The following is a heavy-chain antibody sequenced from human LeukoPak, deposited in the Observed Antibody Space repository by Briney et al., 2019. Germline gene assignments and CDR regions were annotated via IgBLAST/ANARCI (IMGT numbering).Heavy chain of an antibody. D-gene: IGHD6-13*01. CDR3: ARGRSAGRFDY. CDR2: INHSGST. V-gene: IGHV4-34*01. CDR1: GFTFRNYA. Sequence: PGGSLRLSCAASGFTFRNYAMTWVRQPPGKGLEWIGEINHSGSTNYNPSLKSRVTISVDTSKNQFSLKLSSVTAADTAVYYCARGRSAGRFDYWGQGTLVTVSS. J-gene: IGHJ4*02.